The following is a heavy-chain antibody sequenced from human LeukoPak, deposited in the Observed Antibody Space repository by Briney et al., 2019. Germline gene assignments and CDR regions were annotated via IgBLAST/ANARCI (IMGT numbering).Heavy chain of an antibody. Sequence: SVKVSCKASGGSFNAYAISWVRQAPGQGLEWMGGIIPIFGTSNYAQKFQGRVTITTDESTSTAYMELSSLRSEDTAVYYCARDGYYYDSSGPLDYWGQGTLVTVSS. CDR3: ARDGYYYDSSGPLDY. CDR2: IIPIFGTS. J-gene: IGHJ4*02. V-gene: IGHV1-69*05. CDR1: GGSFNAYA. D-gene: IGHD3-22*01.